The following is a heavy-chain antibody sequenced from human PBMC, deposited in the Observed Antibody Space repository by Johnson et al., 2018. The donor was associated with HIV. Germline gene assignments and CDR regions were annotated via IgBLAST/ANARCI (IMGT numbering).Heavy chain of an antibody. V-gene: IGHV3-15*01. J-gene: IGHJ3*02. D-gene: IGHD1-14*01. CDR3: TRGPRNPGLDAFDI. CDR1: GFSFSDAW. CDR2: IKRKADGGTT. Sequence: VQLVESGGGLVKPGGSLRLSCTVSGFSFSDAWMSWVRQAPGKGLEWVGRIKRKADGGTTDYAAPVKGRFSISRDDSKTSLYLQMNSLKSEDTAVYYCTRGPRNPGLDAFDIWGQGTMVTVSS.